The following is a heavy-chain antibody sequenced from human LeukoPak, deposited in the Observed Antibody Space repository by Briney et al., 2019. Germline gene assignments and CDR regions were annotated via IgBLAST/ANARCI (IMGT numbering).Heavy chain of an antibody. D-gene: IGHD3-10*01. CDR3: ARVLRVAPYYFDC. J-gene: IGHJ4*02. Sequence: GASVKVSCKASGYSFTSYGNSWVRQAPGQGLEWMGWISGYNGNTNYARKLQGRVTMTTDTSTGTAYMEVRSLRSDDTAVYYCARVLRVAPYYFDCWGQGTLVTVSS. CDR2: ISGYNGNT. V-gene: IGHV1-18*01. CDR1: GYSFTSYG.